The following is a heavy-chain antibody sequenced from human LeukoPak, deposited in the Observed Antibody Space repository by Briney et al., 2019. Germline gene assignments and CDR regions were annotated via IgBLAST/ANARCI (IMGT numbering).Heavy chain of an antibody. V-gene: IGHV3-48*01. CDR2: IGPGGDI. J-gene: IGHJ4*02. CDR3: ARRFDS. Sequence: PGGPLRLSCAASGFSFTAYSMNWVRQAPGRGLEWISYIGPGGDIYYADSVTGRFTVSRDTAKNSLYLQMNGLRVGDTAVYYCARRFDSWGQGTLVTVSS. CDR1: GFSFTAYS.